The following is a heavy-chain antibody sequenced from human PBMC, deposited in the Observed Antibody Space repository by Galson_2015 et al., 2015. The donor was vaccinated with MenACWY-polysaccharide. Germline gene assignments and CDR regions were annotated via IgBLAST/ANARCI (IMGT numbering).Heavy chain of an antibody. J-gene: IGHJ4*02. CDR3: ATSRGYDTFDS. V-gene: IGHV3-7*03. D-gene: IGHD2-2*01. CDR1: GFTFSSYW. Sequence: SLRLSCAASGFTFSSYWMSWVRQAPGKGLEWVADIKEDGSEKYYVDSVKGRFTISRDNAKKSLYLQMNSLRAEDTAIYYCATSRGYDTFDSWGQGTLVTVSS. CDR2: IKEDGSEK.